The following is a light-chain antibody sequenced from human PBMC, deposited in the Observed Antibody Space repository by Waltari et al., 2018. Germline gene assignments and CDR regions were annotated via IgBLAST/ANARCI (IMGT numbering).Light chain of an antibody. V-gene: IGLV2-23*02. J-gene: IGLJ2*01. CDR3: CSYAGGGTPRLL. CDR1: SSDVGNYNV. CDR2: EVT. Sequence: QSALTQPASVSGSPGQSITISCAGTSSDVGNYNVVSWYQQHPGKVPKLIIYEVTQRPSGVSDRFSGSKSGNTASPTISGLQPEDEANYYCCSYAGGGTPRLLFGGGTEVTVL.